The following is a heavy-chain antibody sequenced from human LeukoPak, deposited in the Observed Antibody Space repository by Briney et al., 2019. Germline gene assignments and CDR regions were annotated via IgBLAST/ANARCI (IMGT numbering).Heavy chain of an antibody. J-gene: IGHJ6*03. CDR3: ARQYYDFWSGYSGGDNYYYYYMDV. CDR2: IIPIFGTA. V-gene: IGHV1-69*13. CDR1: GYTFTGYY. Sequence: SVKVSCKASGYTFTGYYMHWVRQAPGQGLEWMGGIIPIFGTANYAQKFQGRVTITADESTSTAYMELSSLRSEDTAVYYCARQYYDFWSGYSGGDNYYYYYMDVWGKGTTVTVSS. D-gene: IGHD3-3*01.